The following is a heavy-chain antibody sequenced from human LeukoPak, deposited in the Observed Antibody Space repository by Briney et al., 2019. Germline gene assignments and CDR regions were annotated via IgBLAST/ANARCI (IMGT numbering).Heavy chain of an antibody. V-gene: IGHV5-51*01. CDR3: ARWGFVVVPDAFDI. CDR2: MYPGDSDT. J-gene: IGHJ3*02. Sequence: GESLKISCKGSGYSFTSQIGWVRQMPGKGLEWMGIMYPGDSDTRYSPSFQGQVTISADNSISTAYLQWDSLKASDTAMYYCARWGFVVVPDAFDIWGQGTMVTVSS. D-gene: IGHD2-2*01. CDR1: GYSFTSQ.